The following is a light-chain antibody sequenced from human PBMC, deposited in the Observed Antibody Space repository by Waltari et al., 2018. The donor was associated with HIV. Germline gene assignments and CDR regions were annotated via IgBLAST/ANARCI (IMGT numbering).Light chain of an antibody. Sequence: ETVLTQSPGTLSLSPEERATLSCRTTQRVSPYLAWYQQKPGQAPRLLIYGASSRATGIPDRFSGSGSGTDFTLTISRLGPEDFAVYYCQQYGRSPITFGQGTRLEIK. J-gene: IGKJ5*01. CDR2: GAS. CDR3: QQYGRSPIT. CDR1: QRVSPY. V-gene: IGKV3-20*01.